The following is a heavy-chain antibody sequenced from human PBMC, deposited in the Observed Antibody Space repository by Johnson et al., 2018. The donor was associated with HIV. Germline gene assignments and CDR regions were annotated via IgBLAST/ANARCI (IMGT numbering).Heavy chain of an antibody. J-gene: IGHJ3*02. CDR3: ARDVANYYDPGAFDI. V-gene: IGHV3-30*14. CDR2: ISYDGSNK. D-gene: IGHD3-22*01. Sequence: QVQLVESGGGVVQPGMSLRLSCAASGFTFSSYAMHWVRQAPGKGLEWVAVISYDGSNKYYADSVKGRFTISRDNSKNTLYLQMNSLRAEDTAVYYCARDVANYYDPGAFDIWGQGTMVTVSS. CDR1: GFTFSSYA.